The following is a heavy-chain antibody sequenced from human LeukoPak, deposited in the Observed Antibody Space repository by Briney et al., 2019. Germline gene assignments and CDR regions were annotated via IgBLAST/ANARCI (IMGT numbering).Heavy chain of an antibody. CDR3: ARDLGRYCSSTSCTPDWFDP. J-gene: IGHJ5*02. V-gene: IGHV3-7*01. CDR1: GFTFSSYW. D-gene: IGHD2-2*01. CDR2: IKQDGSEK. Sequence: GGSLRLSCAASGFTFSSYWMSWVRQAPGKGLEWVANIKQDGSEKYYVDSVKGRFTISRDNAKNSLYLQMNSLRAEDTAVYYCARDLGRYCSSTSCTPDWFDPWGQGTLVTVSP.